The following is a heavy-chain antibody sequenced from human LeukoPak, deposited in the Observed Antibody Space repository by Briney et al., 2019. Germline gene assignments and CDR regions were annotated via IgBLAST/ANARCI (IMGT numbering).Heavy chain of an antibody. CDR3: ARTFLSGDGYKVGYFDY. CDR1: GFTVSSNY. D-gene: IGHD5-24*01. Sequence: AGSLTLSCAASGFTVSSNYMSWVRQAPGKGPEWVSLIYSSGSTYYTNSVKGRFTISRDNSQNTLYLQMNSLSAEDTAVYYCARTFLSGDGYKVGYFDYWGQGTLVIISS. V-gene: IGHV3-53*01. J-gene: IGHJ4*02. CDR2: IYSSGST.